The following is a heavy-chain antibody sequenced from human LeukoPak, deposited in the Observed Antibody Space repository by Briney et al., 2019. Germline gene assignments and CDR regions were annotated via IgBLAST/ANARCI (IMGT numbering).Heavy chain of an antibody. Sequence: GGSLRLSCAASGFTLSSYAMSWVRQAPGKGLEWVSAISGSGGSTYYADSVKGRFTISRDNSKNTLYLQMNSLRAEDTAVYYCAKDAPDTAMAYNRFDPWGQGTLVTVSS. D-gene: IGHD5-18*01. CDR1: GFTLSSYA. CDR2: ISGSGGST. V-gene: IGHV3-23*01. CDR3: AKDAPDTAMAYNRFDP. J-gene: IGHJ5*02.